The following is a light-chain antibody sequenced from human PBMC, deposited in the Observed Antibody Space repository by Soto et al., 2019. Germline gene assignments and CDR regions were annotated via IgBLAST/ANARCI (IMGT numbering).Light chain of an antibody. V-gene: IGKV1-39*01. CDR1: QSISTY. Sequence: DIQLTQSPSSLSASVGDRVTITCRASQSISTYLNWYQQKPGKAPKVLIYAASSLQSGVPSRFSGSGSGTDFNLTITSLQPEDFATYFCQQSYSRPRTFGQGTKV. CDR3: QQSYSRPRT. CDR2: AAS. J-gene: IGKJ1*01.